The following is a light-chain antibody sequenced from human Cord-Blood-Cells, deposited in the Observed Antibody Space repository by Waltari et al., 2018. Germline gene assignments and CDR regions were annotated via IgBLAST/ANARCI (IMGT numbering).Light chain of an antibody. Sequence: DIQMTQSPSSLSASVGDRVTITCRASQGISNYLAWYQQKPGKVPKLLIYAASTLQSGVPSRFRGSGSGTDFTLTISSLQPEDVATYYCQKYNSAGTFGQGTKVEIK. CDR3: QKYNSAGT. V-gene: IGKV1-27*01. J-gene: IGKJ1*01. CDR2: AAS. CDR1: QGISNY.